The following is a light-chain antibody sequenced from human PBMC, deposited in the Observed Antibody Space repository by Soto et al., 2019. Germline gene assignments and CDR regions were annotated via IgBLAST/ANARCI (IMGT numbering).Light chain of an antibody. CDR1: QSISTN. Sequence: EIVMTQSPATLSVSPGERVTLSCRASQSISTNLAWYQQKPGQAPRLLIYGASTRATGIPATFSGSGSGTEINLSISSLQSEDFAVYYCQRHSEWLRTLGHGNKVEI. CDR2: GAS. V-gene: IGKV3-15*01. J-gene: IGKJ1*01. CDR3: QRHSEWLRT.